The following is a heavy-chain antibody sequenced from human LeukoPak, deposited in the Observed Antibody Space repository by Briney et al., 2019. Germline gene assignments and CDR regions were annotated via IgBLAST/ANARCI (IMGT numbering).Heavy chain of an antibody. CDR3: AREGRAMGNWFDP. CDR2: IYYSGST. CDR1: GGSMSSYF. V-gene: IGHV4-59*01. D-gene: IGHD3-10*01. J-gene: IGHJ5*02. Sequence: PSETLSLTCTVSGGSMSSYFWSWIRQPPGKGLEWIGYIYYSGSTNYNPSLKSRVTISVDTSKNQFSLKLSSVTAADTAVYYCAREGRAMGNWFDPWGQGTLVTVSS.